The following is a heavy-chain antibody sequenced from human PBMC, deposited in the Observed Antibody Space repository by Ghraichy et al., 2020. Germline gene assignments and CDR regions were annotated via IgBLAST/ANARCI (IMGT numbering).Heavy chain of an antibody. Sequence: GSLRLSCTASGFTFGDYAMSWFRQAPGKGLEWVGFIRSKAYGGTTEYAASVKGRFTISRDDSKSIAYLQMNSLKTEDTAVYYCTSSGWYYDFWSGLIYDYWGQGTLVTVSS. CDR1: GFTFGDYA. CDR3: TSSGWYYDFWSGLIYDY. J-gene: IGHJ4*02. D-gene: IGHD3-3*01. V-gene: IGHV3-49*03. CDR2: IRSKAYGGTT.